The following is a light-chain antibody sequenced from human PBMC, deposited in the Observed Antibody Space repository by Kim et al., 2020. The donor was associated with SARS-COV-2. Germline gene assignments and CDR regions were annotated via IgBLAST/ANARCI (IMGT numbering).Light chain of an antibody. CDR1: KWGDKV. CDR3: QAGDSATAPV. Sequence: PGQTACTSRAGDKWGDKVRSYYQQRRVDSPLLINYHNSRRPSGVAERFSGSTDGKAATLTSGGTPSMDEADYCCQAGDSATAPVFGGGTQLTVL. V-gene: IGLV3-1*01. J-gene: IGLJ2*01. CDR2: HNS.